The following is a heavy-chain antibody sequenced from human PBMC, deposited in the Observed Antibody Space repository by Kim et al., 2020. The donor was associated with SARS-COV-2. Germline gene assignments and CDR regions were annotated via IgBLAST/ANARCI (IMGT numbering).Heavy chain of an antibody. J-gene: IGHJ4*02. CDR2: VSPKDAST. D-gene: IGHD6-19*01. Sequence: ASVKVSCKAAGYTFTSYLIHWVRQAPGQGLEWLGRVSPKDASTHYARNFQGRVTMTRDTSTSTVYMELSSLISDDTAVYYCAREKAGTWYFYHWGQGTLVTVSS. V-gene: IGHV1-46*01. CDR1: GYTFTSYL. CDR3: AREKAGTWYFYH.